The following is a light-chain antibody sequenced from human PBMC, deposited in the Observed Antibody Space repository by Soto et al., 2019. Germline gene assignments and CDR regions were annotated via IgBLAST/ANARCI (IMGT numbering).Light chain of an antibody. V-gene: IGKV1-5*03. CDR3: QQYSPYSYS. J-gene: IGKJ2*03. CDR2: GKS. CDR1: QSTTGW. Sequence: DIQMTQSPSTLSASIGDRVTITCRASQSTTGWLAWYQQKPGKAPKLLIYGKSSLETGVPSRFSGSGSGTEFTLAITYLQPDDVATYYCQQYSPYSYSFGQGTKLEIK.